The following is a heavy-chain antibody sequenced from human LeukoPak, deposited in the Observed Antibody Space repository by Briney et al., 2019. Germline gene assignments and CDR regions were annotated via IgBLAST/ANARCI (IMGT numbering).Heavy chain of an antibody. CDR1: GFTFSDYY. V-gene: IGHV3-21*01. D-gene: IGHD6-13*01. Sequence: GGSLRLSCAASGFTFSDYYMNWVRQAPGKGLEWVSSISSSSSYIYYADSVKGRFTISRDNAKNSLYLQMNSLRAEDTAVYYCARDRGGSSWYEASWFDPWGQGTLVTVSS. CDR3: ARDRGGSSWYEASWFDP. J-gene: IGHJ5*02. CDR2: ISSSSSYI.